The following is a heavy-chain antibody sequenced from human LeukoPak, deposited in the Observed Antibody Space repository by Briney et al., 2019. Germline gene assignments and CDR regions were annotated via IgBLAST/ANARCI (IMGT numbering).Heavy chain of an antibody. J-gene: IGHJ4*02. V-gene: IGHV1-2*02. CDR2: INPNSDDT. D-gene: IGHD5-18*01. Sequence: GASVKVSCKASGYTFTGYYMHWVRQAPGQGLEWMGWINPNSDDTNYAQKFQGRVTMTRDTSISTGYMELSRLTSDDTAVYYCARRGSGYGYDYWGQGTLVTVSS. CDR3: ARRGSGYGYDY. CDR1: GYTFTGYY.